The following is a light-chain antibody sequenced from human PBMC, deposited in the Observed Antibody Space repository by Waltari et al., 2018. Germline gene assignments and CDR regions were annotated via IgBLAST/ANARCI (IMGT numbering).Light chain of an antibody. CDR2: EAT. V-gene: IGLV2-23*01. Sequence: QSALTQPASLSGSPGQSITISCAGPKTDIGTSNFVSWFQQFPGQAPKLLVSEATKRPSGVSYRFSGSKSGNTASLTISGLQAEDEADYYCCSYAGGSRVIFGGGTKLTVL. CDR1: KTDIGTSNF. J-gene: IGLJ2*01. CDR3: CSYAGGSRVI.